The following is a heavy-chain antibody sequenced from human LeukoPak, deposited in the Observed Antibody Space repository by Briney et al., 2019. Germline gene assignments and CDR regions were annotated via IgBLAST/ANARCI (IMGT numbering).Heavy chain of an antibody. CDR3: ARHPDYYDSSGPGTDDY. CDR2: IHYTGST. J-gene: IGHJ4*02. CDR1: GGSISSYY. V-gene: IGHV4-59*08. Sequence: SETLSLTCTVSGGSISSYYWSWIRQSPGKGLECIGYIHYTGSTNYNPSLKSRVTISVDTSKNQFSLKLSSVTAADTAVYYCARHPDYYDSSGPGTDDYWGQGTLVTVSS. D-gene: IGHD3-22*01.